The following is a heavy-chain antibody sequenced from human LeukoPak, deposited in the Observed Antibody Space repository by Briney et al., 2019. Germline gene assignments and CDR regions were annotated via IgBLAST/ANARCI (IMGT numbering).Heavy chain of an antibody. J-gene: IGHJ4*01. CDR2: INPNSGDT. CDR3: AREGSGYTYGRGSYFDY. V-gene: IGHV1-2*06. CDR1: GYTLTVYY. Sequence: ASVTVSCTASGYTLTVYYIHWVRQAPGQGLEWMGRINPNSGDTNFAQKFQGRVTMTRDTSISTAYMDLSGLRPGDTAVYYCAREGSGYTYGRGSYFDYWGHGILVTVSS. D-gene: IGHD5-18*01.